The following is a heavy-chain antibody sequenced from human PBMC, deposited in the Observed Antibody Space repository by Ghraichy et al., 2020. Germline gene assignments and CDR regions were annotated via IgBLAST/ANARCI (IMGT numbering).Heavy chain of an antibody. V-gene: IGHV3-73*01. D-gene: IGHD6-6*01. CDR1: GFTFSGSA. J-gene: IGHJ4*02. Sequence: GGSLRLSCAASGFTFSGSAMHWVRQASGKGLEWVGRIRSKANSYATAYAASVKGRFTISRDDSKNTAYLQMNSLKTEDTAVYYCTRLEHSSSSPADYWGQGTLVTVSS. CDR3: TRLEHSSSSPADY. CDR2: IRSKANSYAT.